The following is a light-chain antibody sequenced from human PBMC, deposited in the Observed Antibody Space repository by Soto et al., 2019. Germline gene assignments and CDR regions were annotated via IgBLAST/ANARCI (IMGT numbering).Light chain of an antibody. Sequence: QPVLTQSPSASASLGASVKLTCTLSSGHSSYAIAWHQQRPEKGPRYLMKLNSDGSHSKGDGIPDRFSGSSSGAERYLTXXXLQSEDXXDYYCQTWVTGIQVFGGGTKLTVL. CDR3: QTWVTGIQV. J-gene: IGLJ2*01. V-gene: IGLV4-69*01. CDR2: LNSDGSH. CDR1: SGHSSYA.